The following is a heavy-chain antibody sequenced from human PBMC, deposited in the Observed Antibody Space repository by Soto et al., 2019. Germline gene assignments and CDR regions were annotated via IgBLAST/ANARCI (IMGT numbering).Heavy chain of an antibody. D-gene: IGHD6-13*01. V-gene: IGHV3-33*08. Sequence: GGSLRLSCAASGFTFSSYGMHWVRQAPGKGLEWVAVIWYDGSNKYYADSVKGRFTISRDNSKNTLYLQMNSLRAEDTAVYYCARDGGEKAAADRYPLYYYYYYGMDVWGQGTTVTVSS. CDR1: GFTFSSYG. J-gene: IGHJ6*02. CDR2: IWYDGSNK. CDR3: ARDGGEKAAADRYPLYYYYYYGMDV.